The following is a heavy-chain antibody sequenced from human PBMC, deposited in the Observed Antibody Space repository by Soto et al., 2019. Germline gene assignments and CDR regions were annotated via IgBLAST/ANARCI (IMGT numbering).Heavy chain of an antibody. V-gene: IGHV3-23*01. CDR2: ILVSGST. Sequence: PGGSLRLSCAASGFTCSSYDMSWVRQAPGKGLEWVSTILVSGSTHYPDSVKGRFTISRDNSKNTVFLHMNSLTAGDTAVYYWAKATATGGGAFDICGQGTMVTVSS. D-gene: IGHD2-8*02. CDR1: GFTCSSYD. J-gene: IGHJ3*02. CDR3: AKATATGGGAFDI.